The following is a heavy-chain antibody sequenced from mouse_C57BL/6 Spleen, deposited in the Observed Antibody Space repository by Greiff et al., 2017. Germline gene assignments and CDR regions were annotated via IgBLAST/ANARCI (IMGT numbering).Heavy chain of an antibody. D-gene: IGHD3-2*02. V-gene: IGHV1-55*01. Sequence: QVQLQQPGAELVKPGASVKLSCKASGYTFTSYWMTWVKQRPGQGLEWIGDIYPSSGSTNYNEKFKSKATLTVDTSSSTASMQLSRLTSEDSAVYYCARGKAAAACWGQGTLVTFSA. CDR1: GYTFTSYW. J-gene: IGHJ3*01. CDR3: ARGKAAAAC. CDR2: IYPSSGST.